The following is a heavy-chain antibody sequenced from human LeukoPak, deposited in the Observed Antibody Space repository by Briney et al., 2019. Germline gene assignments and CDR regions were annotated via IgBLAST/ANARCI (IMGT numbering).Heavy chain of an antibody. CDR3: IRDFRSADL. Sequence: GGSLRLSCAASGFTFSSYWMHWVRQAPGKGLVWVSRINSDGSSTNYADSVKGRFTISRDNAKNTVYLEMNSLSVEDTATYYCIRDFRSADLWGQGTLVTVTS. CDR2: INSDGSST. V-gene: IGHV3-74*01. J-gene: IGHJ5*02. CDR1: GFTFSSYW.